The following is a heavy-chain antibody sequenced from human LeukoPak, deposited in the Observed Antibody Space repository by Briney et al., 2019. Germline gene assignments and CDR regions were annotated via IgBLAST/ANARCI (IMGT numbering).Heavy chain of an antibody. D-gene: IGHD4-17*01. V-gene: IGHV4-59*12. CDR2: IYYSGST. J-gene: IGHJ4*02. CDR1: GGSINNYY. Sequence: SETLSLTCTVSGGSINNYYWSWIRQPPGKGLEWIGSIYYSGSTYYNPSLKSRVTISVDTSKNQFSLKLSSVTAADTAVYYCASHVDYRKKLLDYWGQGTLVTVSS. CDR3: ASHVDYRKKLLDY.